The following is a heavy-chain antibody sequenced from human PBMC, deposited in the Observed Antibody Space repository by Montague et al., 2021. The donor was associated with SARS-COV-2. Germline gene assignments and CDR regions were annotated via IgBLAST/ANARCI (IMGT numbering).Heavy chain of an antibody. D-gene: IGHD6-13*01. V-gene: IGHV4-59*01. Sequence: SETLSLTCTVSGGSISSYCWSWIRQPPGKGLEWIGYIYYSGSTNYNPSLKSRVTISVDTSKNQFSLKLSSVTAADTAVYYCARAGQQLARYYYYGMDVWGQGTTVTVSS. CDR3: ARAGQQLARYYYYGMDV. J-gene: IGHJ6*02. CDR2: IYYSGST. CDR1: GGSISSYC.